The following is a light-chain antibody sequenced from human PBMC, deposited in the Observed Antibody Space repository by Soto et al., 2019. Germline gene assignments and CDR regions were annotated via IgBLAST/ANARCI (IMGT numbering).Light chain of an antibody. J-gene: IGLJ2*01. CDR3: RSYTSSSTLEV. CDR2: DVS. CDR1: SSDVGGYNY. V-gene: IGLV2-14*01. Sequence: QSVLTQPASVSGSPGQSITISCTGTSSDVGGYNYVSWYQQHPGKAPKLMIYDVSNRPSGVSNRFSGSKSGTTASLTISGLQAEDEADYYCRSYTSSSTLEVFGGGTKLTVL.